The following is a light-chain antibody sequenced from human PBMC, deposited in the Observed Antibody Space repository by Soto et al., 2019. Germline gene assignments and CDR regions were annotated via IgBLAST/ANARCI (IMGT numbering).Light chain of an antibody. J-gene: IGKJ1*01. Sequence: DIPMTQSPSTLSASVGDRVTITCRASQSLGTWLAWFQQKPGKAPKLLIYDASTLESGVPSRFSGSGSGTEFTLTINSLQPDDLATYYCQQYNSDSQTFGQGTKVELK. CDR1: QSLGTW. V-gene: IGKV1-5*01. CDR3: QQYNSDSQT. CDR2: DAS.